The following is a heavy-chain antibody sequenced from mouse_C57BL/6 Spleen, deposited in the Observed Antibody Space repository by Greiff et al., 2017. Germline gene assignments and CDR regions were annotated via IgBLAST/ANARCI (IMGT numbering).Heavy chain of an antibody. D-gene: IGHD1-1*01. Sequence: DVKLVESGGGLVQPGGSLKLSCAASGFTFSDYYMYWVRQTPEKRLEWVAYISNGGGSTYYPDTVKGRFTISRDNAKNTLYLQMSRLKSEDTAMYYCARHTITTVVAKGYFDVWGTGTTVTVSS. CDR1: GFTFSDYY. CDR3: ARHTITTVVAKGYFDV. CDR2: ISNGGGST. V-gene: IGHV5-12*01. J-gene: IGHJ1*03.